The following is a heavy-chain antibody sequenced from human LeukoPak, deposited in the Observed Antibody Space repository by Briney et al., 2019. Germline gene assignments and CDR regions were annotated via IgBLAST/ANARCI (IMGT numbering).Heavy chain of an antibody. CDR2: IYYSGST. CDR3: ARYGSGSYYPQFDY. V-gene: IGHV4-59*08. D-gene: IGHD3-10*01. Sequence: TSETLSLTCTVSGGSISSYYWSWIRQPPGKGLEWIGYIYYSGSTNYNPSLKSRVTISVDTSKNQFSLKLSSVTAADTAVYYCARYGSGSYYPQFDYWGQGTLVTVSS. CDR1: GGSISSYY. J-gene: IGHJ4*02.